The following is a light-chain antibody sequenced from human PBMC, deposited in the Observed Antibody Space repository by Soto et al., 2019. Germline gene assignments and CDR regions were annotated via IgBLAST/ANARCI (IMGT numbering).Light chain of an antibody. CDR3: QRRSNGLS. CDR2: DAA. Sequence: EIVLTQSPAILSLSPGERATFSCRASQSGSRNLDWYQHNPGQNPGLHIYDAANRSTGIPVMFSGSVSGTDFMLTISSLEPEDFAVYYCQRRSNGLSSGPGTKVDIK. V-gene: IGKV3-11*01. J-gene: IGKJ3*01. CDR1: QSGSRN.